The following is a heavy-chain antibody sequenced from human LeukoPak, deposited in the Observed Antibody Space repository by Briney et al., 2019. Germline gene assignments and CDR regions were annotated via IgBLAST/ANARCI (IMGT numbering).Heavy chain of an antibody. CDR3: AREIDSSGYSNWFDP. CDR1: GGSFSGYY. Sequence: SETLSLTCAVYGGSFSGYYWSWIRQPPGKGLEWIGEINHSGSTNYNPSLKSRVTISVDTSKNQFSLKLSSVTAADTAVYYCAREIDSSGYSNWFDPWGQGTLVTVSS. CDR2: INHSGST. J-gene: IGHJ5*02. V-gene: IGHV4-34*01. D-gene: IGHD3-22*01.